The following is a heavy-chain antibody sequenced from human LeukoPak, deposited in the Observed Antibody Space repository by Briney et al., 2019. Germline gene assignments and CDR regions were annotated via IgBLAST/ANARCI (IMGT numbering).Heavy chain of an antibody. V-gene: IGHV4-4*07. D-gene: IGHD3-3*01. CDR1: GGSISSYY. CDR3: ARVGNDFWSGTREGYYHGMDV. J-gene: IGHJ6*02. Sequence: SETLSLTCTVSGGSISSYYWSWIRQPAGKGLEWIGRIYTSGSTNYNPSLKSRVTMSVDTSKNQFSLKLSSVTAADTAVYYCARVGNDFWSGTREGYYHGMDVWGQGTTVTVSS. CDR2: IYTSGST.